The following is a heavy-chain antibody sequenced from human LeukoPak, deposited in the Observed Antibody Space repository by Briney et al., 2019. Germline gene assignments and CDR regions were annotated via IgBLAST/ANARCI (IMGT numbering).Heavy chain of an antibody. Sequence: GGSLRLSCAASGFTVSSNDMSWVRQAPGKGLEWVSLIYSGRSTYYADSVKGGFIISRDNSKSSLYLQMNSLRAEDTAVYYCAELGITMIGGVWGKGTTVTISS. CDR3: AELGITMIGGV. D-gene: IGHD3-10*02. V-gene: IGHV3-66*01. J-gene: IGHJ6*04. CDR2: IYSGRST. CDR1: GFTVSSND.